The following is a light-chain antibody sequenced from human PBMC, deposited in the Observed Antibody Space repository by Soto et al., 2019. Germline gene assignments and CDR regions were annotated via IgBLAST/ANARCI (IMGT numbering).Light chain of an antibody. CDR1: QSISSW. CDR2: KAS. J-gene: IGKJ2*01. Sequence: DIQMTQSPSTLSASVGDRVTITCRASQSISSWLAWYQQKPGKAPKLLIYKASSLESGVPSRFSGSGSGTEFTLTIISLQPDDFATYYCQQYNSPYTFGQGTKLEIK. V-gene: IGKV1-5*03. CDR3: QQYNSPYT.